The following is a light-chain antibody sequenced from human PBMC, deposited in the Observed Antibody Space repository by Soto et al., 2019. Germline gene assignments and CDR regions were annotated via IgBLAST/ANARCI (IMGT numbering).Light chain of an antibody. CDR2: DAS. Sequence: EIVMTQSPATLSVSPGEIATLCCRASQSVSSNLAWHQQKPGQAPRIIMYDASTRATGISARFSGSGSGTEFTLTISSLQSEDFAVYYCQQYNDWPPWTFGQGTKVDIK. V-gene: IGKV3-15*01. J-gene: IGKJ1*01. CDR3: QQYNDWPPWT. CDR1: QSVSSN.